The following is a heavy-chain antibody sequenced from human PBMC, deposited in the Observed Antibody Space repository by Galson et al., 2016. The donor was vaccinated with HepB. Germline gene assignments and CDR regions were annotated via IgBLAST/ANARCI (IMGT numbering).Heavy chain of an antibody. Sequence: SVKVSCKASGYTFTGYYLHWVRQAPGQGLEWMGWINPNSGGTKYAQKFQGWVTMTRDTSISTAYMELSRLTSDDTAVYYCARDNSGAFDIWGQRTMVTVSS. CDR2: INPNSGGT. V-gene: IGHV1-2*04. D-gene: IGHD1-26*01. J-gene: IGHJ3*02. CDR1: GYTFTGYY. CDR3: ARDNSGAFDI.